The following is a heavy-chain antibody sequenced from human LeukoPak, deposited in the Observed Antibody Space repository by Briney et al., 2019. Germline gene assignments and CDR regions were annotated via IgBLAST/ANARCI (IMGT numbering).Heavy chain of an antibody. J-gene: IGHJ4*02. CDR2: IIGSGGST. Sequence: GGSLRLSCAASGFTFSSYAMSWVRQAPGKGLEWVSAIIGSGGSTYYADSVKGRFTISRDNSKNTLYLQMNSLRAEDTAVYYGAKCLRYDFWSGTGFDYWGQGTLVTVSS. CDR3: AKCLRYDFWSGTGFDY. D-gene: IGHD3-3*01. CDR1: GFTFSSYA. V-gene: IGHV3-23*01.